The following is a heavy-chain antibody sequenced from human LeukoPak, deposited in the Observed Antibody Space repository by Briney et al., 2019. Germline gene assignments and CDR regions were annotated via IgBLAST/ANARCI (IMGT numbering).Heavy chain of an antibody. J-gene: IGHJ3*02. D-gene: IGHD6-13*01. Sequence: SETLSLTCAVHGGSFSGYYWSWIRQPPGKGLEWIGEINHSGSTNYNPSLKSRVTISVDTSKNQFSLKLSSVTAADTAVYYCARGHRAAAGLLGDAFDIWGQGTMVTVSS. CDR2: INHSGST. CDR3: ARGHRAAAGLLGDAFDI. CDR1: GGSFSGYY. V-gene: IGHV4-34*01.